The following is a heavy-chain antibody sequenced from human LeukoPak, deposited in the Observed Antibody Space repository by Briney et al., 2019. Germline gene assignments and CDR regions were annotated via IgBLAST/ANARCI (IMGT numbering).Heavy chain of an antibody. D-gene: IGHD6-13*01. J-gene: IGHJ5*02. V-gene: IGHV1-8*01. CDR1: GYTFTTYD. CDR3: ARGRSSWYGANNWFDP. Sequence: ASVKVSCKASGYTFTTYDINWVRQATGQGLEWMGWMNPSSGNTGYAQKVQGRVTMTRDTSISTAYMELSGLRSEDTAVYYCARGRSSWYGANNWFDPWGQGTLATVSS. CDR2: MNPSSGNT.